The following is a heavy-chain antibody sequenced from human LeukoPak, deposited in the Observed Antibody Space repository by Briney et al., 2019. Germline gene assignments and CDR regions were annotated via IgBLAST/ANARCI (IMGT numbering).Heavy chain of an antibody. V-gene: IGHV4-34*01. Sequence: SETLSLTCAVYGGSFSGYYWSWIRQPPGKGLEWIGEINHSGSTNYNPPLKSRVTISVDTSKNQFSLKLSSVTAADTAVYYCARRGWSSSWYTPTYYFDYWGQGTLVTVSS. J-gene: IGHJ4*02. CDR3: ARRGWSSSWYTPTYYFDY. CDR2: INHSGST. CDR1: GGSFSGYY. D-gene: IGHD6-13*01.